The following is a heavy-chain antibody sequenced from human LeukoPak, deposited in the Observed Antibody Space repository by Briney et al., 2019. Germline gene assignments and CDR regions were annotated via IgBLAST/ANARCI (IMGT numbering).Heavy chain of an antibody. CDR1: GFTFSSYA. Sequence: GGSLRLSCAASGFTFSSYAMSWVRQAPGKGLEWVSAISGSGGSTYYADSVKGRFTISRDNSKNTLYLQMNSLRAEDTAVYYCAKDLGGYSGYGARGGGDYWGQGTLVTVSS. J-gene: IGHJ4*02. V-gene: IGHV3-23*01. CDR3: AKDLGGYSGYGARGGGDY. D-gene: IGHD5-12*01. CDR2: ISGSGGST.